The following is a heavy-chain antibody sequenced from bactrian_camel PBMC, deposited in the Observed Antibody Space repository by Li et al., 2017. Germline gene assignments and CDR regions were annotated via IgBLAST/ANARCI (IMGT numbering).Heavy chain of an antibody. CDR2: LWIGGAQT. J-gene: IGHJ4*01. V-gene: IGHV3-3*01. Sequence: VQLVESGGDSVQAGGSLRLTCRASRYTYKRNCMGWFRQAPGKDPEALAVLWIGGAQTTYADSVKGRFTISRDKAENFVYLRMNNLKPDDTSMYYCAARSDIGLTSDWALPHTYHYLGQGTQVTVS. D-gene: IGHD7*01. CDR3: AARSDIGLTSDWALPHTYHY. CDR1: RYTYKRNC.